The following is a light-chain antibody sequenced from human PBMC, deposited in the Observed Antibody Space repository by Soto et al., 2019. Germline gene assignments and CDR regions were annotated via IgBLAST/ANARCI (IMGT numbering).Light chain of an antibody. CDR3: QQLNTYPT. J-gene: IGKJ5*01. CDR1: QSISTW. V-gene: IGKV1-5*01. Sequence: DIQMTQSHSTLSAYVVCRVNTTCRASQSISTWLAWYQQKPGKAPKLLIYDASSLKSGVPSRLSGSGSGTEFTLTISSLQPDDFATYYCQQLNTYPTFGQGTRLEIK. CDR2: DAS.